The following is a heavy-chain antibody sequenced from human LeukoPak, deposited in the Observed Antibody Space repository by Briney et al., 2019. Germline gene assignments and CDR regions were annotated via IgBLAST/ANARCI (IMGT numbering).Heavy chain of an antibody. V-gene: IGHV1-69*01. Sequence: GASVKVSCKASGGTFSSYAISWVRQAPGQGLEWMGGIIPIFGTANYAQKFQGRVTITADESTSTAYMELSSLRSEDTAVYYCARGAGPLDIVVVPAAREQIAFDIWGQGTMVTVSS. D-gene: IGHD2-2*03. J-gene: IGHJ3*02. CDR2: IIPIFGTA. CDR3: ARGAGPLDIVVVPAAREQIAFDI. CDR1: GGTFSSYA.